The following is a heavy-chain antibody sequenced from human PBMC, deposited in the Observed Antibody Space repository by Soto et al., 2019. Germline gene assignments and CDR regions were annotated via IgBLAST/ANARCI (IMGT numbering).Heavy chain of an antibody. V-gene: IGHV5-51*01. CDR1: GYSFTSYW. D-gene: IGHD3-3*01. CDR3: ARLSYDFWSGYLNWFDP. Sequence: GESLKISCKGSGYSFTSYWIGWVRQMPGKGLEWMGIIYPGDSDTRYSPSFQGQVTISADKSISTAYLQWSSLKASDTAMYYCARLSYDFWSGYLNWFDPWGQGTLVTVSS. J-gene: IGHJ5*02. CDR2: IYPGDSDT.